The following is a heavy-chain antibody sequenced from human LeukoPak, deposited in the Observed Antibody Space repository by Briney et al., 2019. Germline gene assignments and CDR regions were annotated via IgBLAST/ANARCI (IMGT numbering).Heavy chain of an antibody. D-gene: IGHD6-19*01. J-gene: IGHJ4*02. V-gene: IGHV3-30-3*01. CDR3: ARDPTEYSSGRVNFDY. CDR1: GFTFSSYA. CDR2: ISYDGSNK. Sequence: GGSLRLSCAASGFTFSSYAMHWVRQAPGKGLEWVAVISYDGSNKYYADSVKGRFTISRDNSKNTLYLQMNSLRAEDTAVYYCARDPTEYSSGRVNFDYWGQGTPVTVSP.